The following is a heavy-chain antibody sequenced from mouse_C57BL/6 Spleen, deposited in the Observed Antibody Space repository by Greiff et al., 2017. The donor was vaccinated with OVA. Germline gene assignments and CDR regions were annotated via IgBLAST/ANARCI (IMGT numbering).Heavy chain of an antibody. J-gene: IGHJ2*01. CDR1: GYTFTSYD. V-gene: IGHV1-85*01. Sequence: VQLQQSGPELVKPGASVKLSCKSSGYTFTSYDINWVKQRPGQGLEWLGWIYPRAGSPKYNEKFQGKATLTVDTSSSTAYMELHSLTSEDSAVYFCARWDLTGTPFDYWGQGTTLTVSS. CDR3: ARWDLTGTPFDY. CDR2: IYPRAGSP. D-gene: IGHD4-1*01.